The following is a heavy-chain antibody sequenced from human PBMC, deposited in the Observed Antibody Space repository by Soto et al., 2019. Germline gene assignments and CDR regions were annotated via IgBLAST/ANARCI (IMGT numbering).Heavy chain of an antibody. CDR3: ARGERCPGYSGCYYMDV. J-gene: IGHJ6*03. D-gene: IGHD5-12*01. CDR1: GYTFTSYA. Sequence: QVQLVQSGAEVKKPGASVKVSCKASGYTFTSYAMHWVRQAPGQRLEWIGWINAGNGNTKYSQKFQGRVTITRDTSASTAYMELSSLRSEDTAVYYCARGERCPGYSGCYYMDVWGKGTTVTVSS. CDR2: INAGNGNT. V-gene: IGHV1-3*01.